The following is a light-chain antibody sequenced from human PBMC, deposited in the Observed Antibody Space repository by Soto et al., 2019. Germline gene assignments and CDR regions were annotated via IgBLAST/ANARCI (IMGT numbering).Light chain of an antibody. V-gene: IGKV3-11*01. Sequence: PGERATLSCRASQNVRSYLAWYQQKPGQAPRLLIYDASNRATGIPARFSGSGSGTDFTLTISSLEPEDFAVYYCQQRSDWPPITFGQGTRLEIK. CDR3: QQRSDWPPIT. CDR2: DAS. J-gene: IGKJ5*01. CDR1: QNVRSY.